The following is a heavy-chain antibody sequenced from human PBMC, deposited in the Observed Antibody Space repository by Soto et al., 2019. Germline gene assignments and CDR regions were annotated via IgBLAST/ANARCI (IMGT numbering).Heavy chain of an antibody. D-gene: IGHD2-15*01. Sequence: QVQLQESGPGLVKPSETLSLTCTVSGGSISSYYWSWIRQPPGKGLEWIGYIYYSGSTNYNPSLKSRVTISVDTSKNQFSLKLSSVTAADTAVYSCARVGGILNWFDPWGQGTLVTVSS. V-gene: IGHV4-59*01. CDR2: IYYSGST. CDR1: GGSISSYY. CDR3: ARVGGILNWFDP. J-gene: IGHJ5*02.